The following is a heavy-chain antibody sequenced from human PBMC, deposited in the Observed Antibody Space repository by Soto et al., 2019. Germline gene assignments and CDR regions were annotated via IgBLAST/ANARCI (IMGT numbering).Heavy chain of an antibody. CDR1: GYTFTGYY. Sequence: ASVKVSCKASGYTFTGYYMHWVRQAPGQGLEWMGWINPNSGGTNYAQKFQGWVTMTRETSISTAYMELSRLRSDDTAVYYCARVGGSGYCSGGSCQKPAFDIWGQGTMVTVSS. CDR2: INPNSGGT. D-gene: IGHD2-15*01. V-gene: IGHV1-2*04. J-gene: IGHJ3*02. CDR3: ARVGGSGYCSGGSCQKPAFDI.